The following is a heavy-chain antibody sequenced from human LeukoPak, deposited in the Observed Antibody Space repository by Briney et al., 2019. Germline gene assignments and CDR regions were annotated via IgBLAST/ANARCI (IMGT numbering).Heavy chain of an antibody. CDR2: ISGSGGST. Sequence: PGGSLRLSCAASGFTFSSYAMSWVRQAPGKGLEWVSAISGSGGSTYYADSVKGRFTISRDNSKNTLYLQMNSLRAEDTAVYYCAKDISSGRGYYGMDVWGQGTTVTVSS. CDR3: AKDISSGRGYYGMDV. J-gene: IGHJ6*02. D-gene: IGHD6-19*01. CDR1: GFTFSSYA. V-gene: IGHV3-23*01.